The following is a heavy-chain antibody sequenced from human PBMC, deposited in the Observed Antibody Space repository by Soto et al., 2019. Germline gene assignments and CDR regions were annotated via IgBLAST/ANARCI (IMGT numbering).Heavy chain of an antibody. CDR3: ARGPQSTYYDFWSGYSYGY. Sequence: ASVKVSCKASGYTFTSYYMHWVRQAPGQGLEWMGIINPSGGSTSYARKFQGRVTTTRDTSTSTVYMELSSLRSEDTAVYYCARGPQSTYYDFWSGYSYGYWGQGTLVTVSS. D-gene: IGHD3-3*01. CDR2: INPSGGST. CDR1: GYTFTSYY. V-gene: IGHV1-46*01. J-gene: IGHJ4*02.